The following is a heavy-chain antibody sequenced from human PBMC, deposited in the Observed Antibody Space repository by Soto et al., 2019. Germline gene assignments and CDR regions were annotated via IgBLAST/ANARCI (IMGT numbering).Heavy chain of an antibody. CDR2: IIPIFGTA. Sequence: QVQLVQSGAEVKKPGSSVKVSCKASGGTFSSYAISWVRQAPGQGLEWMGGIIPIFGTANYAQKFQGRVTITADESTRTADMELSSLRSEDTAVYYCASLGGSSSSYYYYYYGMDVWGQGTTVTVSS. V-gene: IGHV1-69*12. D-gene: IGHD6-6*01. J-gene: IGHJ6*02. CDR3: ASLGGSSSSYYYYYYGMDV. CDR1: GGTFSSYA.